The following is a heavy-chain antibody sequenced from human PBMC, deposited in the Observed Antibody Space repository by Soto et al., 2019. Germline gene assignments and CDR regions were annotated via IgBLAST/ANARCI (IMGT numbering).Heavy chain of an antibody. CDR3: AKVFEERGPYYYYYYMDV. CDR2: ISYDGSNK. D-gene: IGHD1-26*01. J-gene: IGHJ6*03. V-gene: IGHV3-30*18. CDR1: GFTFSSYG. Sequence: GGSLRLSCAASGFTFSSYGMHWVRQAPGKGLEWVAVISYDGSNKYYADSVKGRFTISRDNSKNTLYLQMNSLRAEDTAVYYCAKVFEERGPYYYYYYMDVWGKGTTVTVSS.